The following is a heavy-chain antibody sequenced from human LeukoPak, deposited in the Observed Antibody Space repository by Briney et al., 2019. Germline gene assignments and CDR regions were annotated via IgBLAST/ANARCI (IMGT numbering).Heavy chain of an antibody. CDR1: GGSISSYY. CDR3: ARKGPAAEASGWFDP. D-gene: IGHD2-2*01. CDR2: IYYSGST. J-gene: IGHJ5*02. Sequence: PSETLSLTCTGSGGSISSYYWSWIRQPPGKGLEWIGYIYYSGSTNYNPTLKSRVTISVDTSKNQFSLKLSSVTAADTAVYYCARKGPAAEASGWFDPWGQGTLVTVSS. V-gene: IGHV4-59*01.